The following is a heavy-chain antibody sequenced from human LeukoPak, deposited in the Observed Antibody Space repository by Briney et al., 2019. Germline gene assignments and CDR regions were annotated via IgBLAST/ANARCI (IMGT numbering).Heavy chain of an antibody. CDR2: ISTYNDNT. CDR1: GYIFTSYD. Sequence: ASVKVSCKATGYIFTSYDISWVRQAPGQGLEWMGWISTYNDNTNYAQKLQGRVTMTTDTSTSTAYMELRSLRSDDTAVYYCARSRFFGDYYYGMDVWGQGTTVTVS. CDR3: ARSRFFGDYYYGMDV. D-gene: IGHD3-10*01. J-gene: IGHJ6*02. V-gene: IGHV1-18*01.